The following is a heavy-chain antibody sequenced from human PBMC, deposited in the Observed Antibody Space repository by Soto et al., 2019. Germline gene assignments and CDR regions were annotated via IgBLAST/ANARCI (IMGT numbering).Heavy chain of an antibody. CDR2: INAYSGDR. CDR3: ASANYGDSDY. V-gene: IGHV1-18*01. J-gene: IGHJ4*02. CDR1: GYTFPSST. Sequence: QGELVQSGAEVKKPGASVKVSCKASGYTFPSSTISWLRQAPGQGLEWLGWINAYSGDRKFARRFQGRVTMTTDTSTSTAYLELTSLTSDDTAIYYCASANYGDSDYWCQGTLLTVSS. D-gene: IGHD4-17*01.